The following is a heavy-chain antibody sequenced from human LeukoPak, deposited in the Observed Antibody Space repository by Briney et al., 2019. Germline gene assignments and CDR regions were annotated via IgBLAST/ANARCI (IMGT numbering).Heavy chain of an antibody. J-gene: IGHJ4*02. CDR3: ARDGEAEYSSSHPFDY. Sequence: SETLSLTCTVSGGSISSSSYYWGWIRQPPGKGLEWIGSIYYSGSTYYNPSLKSRVTISVDSSKNQFSLKLSSVTAADTVVYYCARDGEAEYSSSHPFDYWGQGTLVTVSS. CDR1: GGSISSSSYY. D-gene: IGHD6-6*01. CDR2: IYYSGST. V-gene: IGHV4-39*07.